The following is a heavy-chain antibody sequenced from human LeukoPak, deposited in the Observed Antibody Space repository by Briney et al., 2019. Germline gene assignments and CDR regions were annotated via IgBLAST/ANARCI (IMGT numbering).Heavy chain of an antibody. V-gene: IGHV4-31*03. D-gene: IGHD3-10*01. CDR3: ARGYYYGSGYSPYYYYGMDA. CDR1: GGSISSGGYY. J-gene: IGHJ6*02. Sequence: SQTLSLTCTVSGGSISSGGYYWSWIRQHPGKGLEWIGYIYYSGSTYYNPSLKSRVTISLDTSKNQFSLKLSSVTAADTAVYYCARGYYYGSGYSPYYYYGMDAWGQGTTVTVSS. CDR2: IYYSGST.